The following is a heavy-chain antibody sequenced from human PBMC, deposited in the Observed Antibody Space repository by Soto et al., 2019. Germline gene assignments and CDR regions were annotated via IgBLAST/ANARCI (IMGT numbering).Heavy chain of an antibody. Sequence: QVQLVESGGGVVQPGRSLRLSCVASGFSFSRYGMHWVRQAPGKGLEWVAVIWNDGSKQVYDDSVKGRFTISGDNSKNTLYLEMDSLRDEDTSVYYCARDDDYEANAIDLWGQGTLVTVSS. CDR2: IWNDGSKQ. V-gene: IGHV3-33*01. J-gene: IGHJ5*02. CDR3: ARDDDYEANAIDL. D-gene: IGHD4-17*01. CDR1: GFSFSRYG.